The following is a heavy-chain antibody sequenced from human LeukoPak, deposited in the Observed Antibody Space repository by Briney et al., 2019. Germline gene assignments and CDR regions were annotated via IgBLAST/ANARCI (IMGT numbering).Heavy chain of an antibody. Sequence: SETLSLTCTVSGGSSSSYYWSWIRQPAGKGLEWIGRIYTSGSTNYNPSLKSRVTMSVDTSKNQFSLKLSSVTAADTAVYYCARDGSYYYDSSGPFDPWGQGTLVTVSS. CDR2: IYTSGST. V-gene: IGHV4-4*07. CDR1: GGSSSSYY. CDR3: ARDGSYYYDSSGPFDP. J-gene: IGHJ5*02. D-gene: IGHD3-22*01.